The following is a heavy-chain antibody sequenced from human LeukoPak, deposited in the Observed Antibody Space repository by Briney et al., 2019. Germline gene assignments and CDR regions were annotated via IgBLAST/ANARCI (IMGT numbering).Heavy chain of an antibody. CDR2: ISAYNGNT. J-gene: IGHJ4*02. CDR1: GYTFTSYA. Sequence: GASVKISCKASGYTFTSYAISWVRQAPGQGLEWMGWISAYNGNTNYAQKLQGRVTMTTDTSTSTAYMELRSLRSDDTAVYYCARADHSGYYFDYWGQGTLVTVSS. V-gene: IGHV1-18*01. CDR3: ARADHSGYYFDY. D-gene: IGHD5-12*01.